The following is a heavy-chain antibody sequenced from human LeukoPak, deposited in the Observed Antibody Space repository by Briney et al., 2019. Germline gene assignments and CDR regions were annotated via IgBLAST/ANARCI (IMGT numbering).Heavy chain of an antibody. D-gene: IGHD3/OR15-3a*01. CDR2: ISGSAERM. V-gene: IGHV3-23*01. CDR3: AKRDYPSPTDFYPLFDY. CDR1: GFIFDNYA. J-gene: IGHJ4*02. Sequence: GGSLRLSCAASGFIFDNYAMAWVRQAPGKGLEWVSGISGSAERMYYADSVRGCFTISRDNSKNTLFLQLNSLRADDTAVYFCAKRDYPSPTDFYPLFDYWGQGALVTVSS.